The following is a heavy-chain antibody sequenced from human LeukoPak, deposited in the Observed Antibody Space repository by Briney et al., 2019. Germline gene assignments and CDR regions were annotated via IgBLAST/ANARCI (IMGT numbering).Heavy chain of an antibody. CDR2: IYDSGST. V-gene: IGHV4-39*02. J-gene: IGHJ3*02. CDR1: GGSTSSSSYY. D-gene: IGHD6-25*01. Sequence: PSETLSLTCTVSGGSTSSSSYYWGWIRQPPGKGLEWIGSIYDSGSTYCNPSLESRVIMSVDTSNNHFSLKLTSVTAADTAMYYCVGPPGYRSGDDIWGQGTMVTVSS. CDR3: VGPPGYRSGDDI.